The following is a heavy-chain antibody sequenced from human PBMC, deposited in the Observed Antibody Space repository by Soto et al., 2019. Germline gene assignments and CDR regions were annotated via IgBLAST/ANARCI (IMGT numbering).Heavy chain of an antibody. J-gene: IGHJ5*02. V-gene: IGHV4-59*01. CDR1: GGSISSYY. CDR2: IYYSGST. Sequence: SETLSLTCTVSGGSISSYYWSWIRQPPGKGLEWIGYIYYSGSTNYNPSLKSRVTISVDTSKNQFSLKLSSVTAADTAVYYCARVMVRGGSPIDPWGQGTLVTVSS. D-gene: IGHD3-10*01. CDR3: ARVMVRGGSPIDP.